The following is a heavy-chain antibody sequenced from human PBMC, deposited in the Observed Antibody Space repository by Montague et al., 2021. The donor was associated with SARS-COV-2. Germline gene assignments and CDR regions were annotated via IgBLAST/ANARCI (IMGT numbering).Heavy chain of an antibody. CDR1: GGSINSYY. Sequence: SETLSLTCGVSGGSINSYYWSWIRQPAGKGLEWIGRIYTSGRTNHSPSLKSRVTISVDTSRNHLSLKPTSVTAADTAVYYCARRGSSVWGVTVSAELDYWGQGILVIVSS. CDR2: IYTSGRT. J-gene: IGHJ4*02. CDR3: ARRGSSVWGVTVSAELDY. D-gene: IGHD3-10*01. V-gene: IGHV4-4*07.